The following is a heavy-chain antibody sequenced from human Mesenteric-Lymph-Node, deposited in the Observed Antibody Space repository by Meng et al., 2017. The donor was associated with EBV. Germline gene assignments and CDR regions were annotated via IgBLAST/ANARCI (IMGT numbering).Heavy chain of an antibody. CDR1: GFTFSSYH. Sequence: EVQLVESGGGLVKPGVSLRLSCAASGFTFSSYHMNWVRQAPGKGLEWVSSISSNSTYIYYADSVKGRLTISRDNAKNSLYLQMNSLRAEDTAVYYCASGAVPGYWGQGTLVTVSS. CDR2: ISSNSTYI. CDR3: ASGAVPGY. V-gene: IGHV3-21*01. J-gene: IGHJ4*02. D-gene: IGHD3-10*01.